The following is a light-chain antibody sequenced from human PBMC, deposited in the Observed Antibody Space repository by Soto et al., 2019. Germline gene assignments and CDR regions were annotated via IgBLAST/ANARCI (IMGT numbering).Light chain of an antibody. J-gene: IGKJ1*01. CDR2: AAS. CDR3: QQYNSYPLT. CDR1: QGISNN. Sequence: DIQMTQSPSSLSASIGDRVIITCRASQGISNNLAWFQQKPGKAPKSLIYAASNLQSGVPSKFSGSGSGTDGGGGGCSLQPEDFATYYCQQYNSYPLTFGQGTKVEIK. V-gene: IGKV1-16*02.